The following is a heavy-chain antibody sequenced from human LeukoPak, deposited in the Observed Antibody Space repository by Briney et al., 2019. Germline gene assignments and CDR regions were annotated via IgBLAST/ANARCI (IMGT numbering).Heavy chain of an antibody. J-gene: IGHJ4*02. V-gene: IGHV1-24*01. CDR2: FDPEDGET. CDR1: GYTLTKLS. CDR3: ATRSTIFGVVIDPYFDY. D-gene: IGHD3-3*01. Sequence: ASVKVSCKVSGYTLTKLSMHWVRQAPGKGLEWMGGFDPEDGETIYAQKFQGRVTMTEDTSTDTAYMELSSLRSEDTAVYYCATRSTIFGVVIDPYFDYWGQGTLVTVSS.